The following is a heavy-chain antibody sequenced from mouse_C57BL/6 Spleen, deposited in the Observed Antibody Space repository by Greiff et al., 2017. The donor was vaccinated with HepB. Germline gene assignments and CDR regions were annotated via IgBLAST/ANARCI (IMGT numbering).Heavy chain of an antibody. D-gene: IGHD1-1*01. CDR2: ISDGGSYT. V-gene: IGHV5-4*01. CDR1: GFTFSSYA. Sequence: EVHLVESGGGLVKPGGSLKLSCAASGFTFSSYAMSWVRQTPEKRLEWVATISDGGSYTYYPDNVKGRFTISRDNAKNNLYLQMSHLKSEDTAMYYCAREGHYYGSSYGRWFAYWGQGTLVTVSA. J-gene: IGHJ3*01. CDR3: AREGHYYGSSYGRWFAY.